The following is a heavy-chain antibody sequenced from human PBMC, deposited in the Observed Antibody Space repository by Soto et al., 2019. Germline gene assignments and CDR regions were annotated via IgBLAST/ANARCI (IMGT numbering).Heavy chain of an antibody. CDR1: GFTFSSYC. D-gene: IGHD3-3*01. CDR3: ARGPVFGVVPIRYGTRWFDP. J-gene: IGHJ5*02. V-gene: IGHV3-33*01. Sequence: GVSPRLSFAAPGFTFSSYCMHWVRQAPGKGLEWVAVIWYDGSNKYYADSVKGRFTISRDNSKNTLYLQMNSLRAEDTAVYYCARGPVFGVVPIRYGTRWFDPWGQGTLVTVSS. CDR2: IWYDGSNK.